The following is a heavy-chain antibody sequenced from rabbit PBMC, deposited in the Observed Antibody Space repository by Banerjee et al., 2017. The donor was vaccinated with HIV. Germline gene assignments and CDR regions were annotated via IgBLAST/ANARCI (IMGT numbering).Heavy chain of an antibody. D-gene: IGHD6-1*01. CDR2: IYAGSGTT. CDR3: ARGANYGYGDGMDL. Sequence: QSLEESGGGLVQPEGSLALTCKASGFTLSSSYYMCWVRQAPGKGLEWIGCIYAGSGTTYYASWAKGRFTISKTSSTTVTLQMTSLTAADTATYFCARGANYGYGDGMDLWGPGTLVTVS. J-gene: IGHJ6*01. CDR1: GFTLSSSYY. V-gene: IGHV1S40*01.